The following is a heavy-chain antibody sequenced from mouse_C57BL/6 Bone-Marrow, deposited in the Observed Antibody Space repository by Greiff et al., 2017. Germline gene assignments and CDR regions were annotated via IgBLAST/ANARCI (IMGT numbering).Heavy chain of an antibody. CDR1: GFNIKDDY. CDR3: TPSGFAY. Sequence: VQLQQSGAELVRPGASVKLSCTASGFNIKDDYMHWVKQRPEQGLEWIGWIDPENGDTEYASKFQGKATITADPSSNTAYLQLSSLTSEDTAVYSCTPSGFAYWGQGTLVTVSA. CDR2: IDPENGDT. J-gene: IGHJ3*01. V-gene: IGHV14-4*01.